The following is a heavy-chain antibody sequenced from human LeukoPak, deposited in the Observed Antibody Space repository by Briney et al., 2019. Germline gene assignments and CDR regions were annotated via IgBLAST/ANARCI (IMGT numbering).Heavy chain of an antibody. CDR3: ARGSGYDYFYYYYGMDV. J-gene: IGHJ6*02. D-gene: IGHD5-12*01. Sequence: SEALSLTFAVYGGYFSGYYWSWIRQPPGKGLEWVGEINHSGSTNYNPSLKSRVTISVDTSKNQFSLKLSSVTAADTAVYYCARGSGYDYFYYYYGMDVWGQGTTVTVSS. V-gene: IGHV4-34*01. CDR2: INHSGST. CDR1: GGYFSGYY.